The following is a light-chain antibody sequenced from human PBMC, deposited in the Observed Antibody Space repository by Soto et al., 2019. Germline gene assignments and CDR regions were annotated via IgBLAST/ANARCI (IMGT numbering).Light chain of an antibody. J-gene: IGKJ2*01. V-gene: IGKV1-5*03. Sequence: IQMTQSPSALSASVGDSVTITCRASQRISGWLAWYQQKPGKDPNLLISKASTLESGVPSRFSGGGSGTEFTLTINSLQPDDFATYYCHQYNNYPYTFGEGTKLEI. CDR2: KAS. CDR1: QRISGW. CDR3: HQYNNYPYT.